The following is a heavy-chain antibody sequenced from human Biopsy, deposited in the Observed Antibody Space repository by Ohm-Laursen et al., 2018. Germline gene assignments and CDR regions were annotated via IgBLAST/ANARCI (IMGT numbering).Heavy chain of an antibody. CDR1: GGPLNSYY. Sequence: TLSLTRTVSGGPLNSYYWSWIRQPPGKGLEWIGYIYYSGIAANYNPSLKGRVTISVDTSKHQFSLRLTSATVADTAVYYCARGGFGLDGYNSPWGRGTLVIVSS. CDR2: IYYSGIA. J-gene: IGHJ5*02. D-gene: IGHD5-24*01. CDR3: ARGGFGLDGYNSP. V-gene: IGHV4-59*01.